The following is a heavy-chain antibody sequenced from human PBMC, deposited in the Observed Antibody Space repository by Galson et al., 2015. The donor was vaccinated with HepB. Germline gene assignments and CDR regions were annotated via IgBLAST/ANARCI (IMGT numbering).Heavy chain of an antibody. J-gene: IGHJ6*02. CDR1: GFTFSSYA. V-gene: IGHV3-30-3*01. CDR3: ARDRVNVYDFWTTSYYYYGMDV. D-gene: IGHD3-3*01. CDR2: ISYDGSNK. Sequence: SLRLSCAASGFTFSSYAMHWVRQAPGKGLEWVAVISYDGSNKYYADSVKGRFTISRDNSKNTLYLQMNSLRAEDTAVYYCARDRVNVYDFWTTSYYYYGMDVWGQGTTVTVSS.